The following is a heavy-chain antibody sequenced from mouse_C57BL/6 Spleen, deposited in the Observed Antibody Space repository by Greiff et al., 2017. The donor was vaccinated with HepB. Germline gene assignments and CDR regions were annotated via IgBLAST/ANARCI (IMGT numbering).Heavy chain of an antibody. CDR2: IYPGDGDT. J-gene: IGHJ2*01. D-gene: IGHD1-1*01. CDR3: ARPYYYGSSYFDY. Sequence: QVQLKQSGPELVKPGASVKISCKASGYAFGSSWMNWVKQRPGKGLEWIGRIYPGDGDTNYNGKFKGKATLTADKSSSTAYMQLSSLTSEDSAVYFCARPYYYGSSYFDYWGQGTTLTVSS. CDR1: GYAFGSSW. V-gene: IGHV1-82*01.